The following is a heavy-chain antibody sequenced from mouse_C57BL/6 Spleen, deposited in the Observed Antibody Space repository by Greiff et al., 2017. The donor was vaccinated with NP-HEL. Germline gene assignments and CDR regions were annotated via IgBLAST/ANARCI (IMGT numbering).Heavy chain of an antibody. D-gene: IGHD1-1*01. Sequence: VQLQQSGAELVRPGASVTLSCKASGYTFTDYEMHWVKQTPVHGLEWIGAIDPETGGTAYNQKFKGKAILTADKSSSTAYMELRSLTSEDSAVYYCTRDDGSSYFYFDYWGKGTTLTVSS. CDR2: IDPETGGT. V-gene: IGHV1-15*01. J-gene: IGHJ2*01. CDR3: TRDDGSSYFYFDY. CDR1: GYTFTDYE.